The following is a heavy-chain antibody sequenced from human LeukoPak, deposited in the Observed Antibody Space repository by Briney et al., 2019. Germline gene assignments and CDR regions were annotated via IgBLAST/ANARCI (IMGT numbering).Heavy chain of an antibody. J-gene: IGHJ3*01. D-gene: IGHD2-15*01. V-gene: IGHV1-2*02. CDR3: ATRGGLTPNTLAM. CDR2: MDPNSGDT. CDR1: GYNFSVYY. Sequence: ASVKVSCKGSGYNFSVYYMHGVRQAPGQGLEWMGWMDPNSGDTIYAPKFQGRVSMTRDTSITTAYMELSSLTFDDSAMYYCATRGGLTPNTLAMWGHGTMVTVSS.